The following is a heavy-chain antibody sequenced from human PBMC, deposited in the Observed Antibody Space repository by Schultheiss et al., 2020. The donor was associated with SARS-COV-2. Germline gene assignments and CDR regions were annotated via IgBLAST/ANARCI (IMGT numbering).Heavy chain of an antibody. D-gene: IGHD3-3*01. CDR1: GYSFTSYG. CDR2: ISGYNGKT. CDR3: ARDSSITIFGVTYYYYGMDV. J-gene: IGHJ6*02. V-gene: IGHV1-18*01. Sequence: ASVKVSCKASGYSFTSYGVSWVRQAPGQGLEWMGWISGYNGKTNYAQKLQGRVTMSTDTSTSTAYMELRSLRSDDTAVYYCARDSSITIFGVTYYYYGMDVWGQGTTVTVSS.